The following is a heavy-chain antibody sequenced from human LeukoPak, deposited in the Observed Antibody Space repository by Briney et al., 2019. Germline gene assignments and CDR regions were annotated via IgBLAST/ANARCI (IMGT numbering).Heavy chain of an antibody. Sequence: GGSLRLSCAASGFSFSSFAMTWVRQAPGKGLEWVSSITGGHYATYNTDSVKGRFTISRDNAKNTLYLQMNSLRADDTAIYYCTKDPDGDYIGAFDPWGQGTLVTVSS. V-gene: IGHV3-23*01. D-gene: IGHD4-17*01. CDR1: GFSFSSFA. CDR3: TKDPDGDYIGAFDP. CDR2: ITGGHYAT. J-gene: IGHJ5*02.